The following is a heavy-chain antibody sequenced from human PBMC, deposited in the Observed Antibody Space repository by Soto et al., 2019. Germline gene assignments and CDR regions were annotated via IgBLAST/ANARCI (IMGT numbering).Heavy chain of an antibody. V-gene: IGHV3-30*18. D-gene: IGHD6-13*01. CDR1: GFTFSSYG. CDR2: ISYDGRNT. J-gene: IGHJ4*02. Sequence: QVHLVESGGGVAQPGRSLRLSCAASGFTFSSYGIHWVRQAPGKGLEWVAVISYDGRNTYYGDSVKGRFTVSRDNSKNTLYLQMNRLRAEDTAVYYCAKERTYSDSWPSGPFDYWGQGTLVTVSS. CDR3: AKERTYSDSWPSGPFDY.